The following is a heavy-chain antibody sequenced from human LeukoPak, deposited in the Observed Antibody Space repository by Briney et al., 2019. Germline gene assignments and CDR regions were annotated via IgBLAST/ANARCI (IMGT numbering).Heavy chain of an antibody. CDR2: IIPIFGTA. V-gene: IGHV1-69*05. CDR3: ARTYYYGSGGSHYYYMDV. CDR1: GGTFSSYA. D-gene: IGHD3-10*01. J-gene: IGHJ6*03. Sequence: SVKVSCKASGGTFSSYAISWVRQAPGQGLEWMGGIIPIFGTANYAQKFQGRVTITTDGSTSTAYMELSSLRSEDTAVYYCARTYYYGSGGSHYYYMDVWGKGTTVTVSS.